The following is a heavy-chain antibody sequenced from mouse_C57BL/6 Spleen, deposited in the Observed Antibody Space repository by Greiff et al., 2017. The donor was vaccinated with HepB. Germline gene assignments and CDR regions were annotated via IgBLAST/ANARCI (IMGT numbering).Heavy chain of an antibody. CDR3: ATLYYDYDDGFAY. D-gene: IGHD2-4*01. Sequence: VQLQQPGAELVRPGSSVKLSCKASGYTFTSYWMHWVKQRPIQGLEWIGNIDPSDSETHYNQKFKDKATLTVDKSSSTAYMQLSSLTSEDSAVYYCATLYYDYDDGFAYWGQGTLVTVSA. V-gene: IGHV1-52*01. J-gene: IGHJ3*01. CDR1: GYTFTSYW. CDR2: IDPSDSET.